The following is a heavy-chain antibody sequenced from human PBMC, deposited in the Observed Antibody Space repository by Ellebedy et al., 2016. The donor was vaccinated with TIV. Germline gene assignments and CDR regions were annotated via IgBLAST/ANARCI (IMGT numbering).Heavy chain of an antibody. V-gene: IGHV3-21*01. CDR2: ISSSSSYI. CDR1: GFTFSSYS. Sequence: GGSLRLXCAASGFTFSSYSMNWVRQAPGKGLEWVSSISSSSSYIYYADSVKGRFTISRDNAKNSLYLQMNSLRAEDTAVYYCARAPYSGSPDAFDIWGQGTMVTVSS. D-gene: IGHD1-26*01. J-gene: IGHJ3*02. CDR3: ARAPYSGSPDAFDI.